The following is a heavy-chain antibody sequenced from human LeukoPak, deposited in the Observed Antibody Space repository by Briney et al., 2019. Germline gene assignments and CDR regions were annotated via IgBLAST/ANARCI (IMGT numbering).Heavy chain of an antibody. D-gene: IGHD3-22*01. CDR1: GFTFSSYA. V-gene: IGHV3-23*01. CDR2: ISGSGGST. J-gene: IGHJ4*02. CDR3: AKVVASYYDSSGPVDY. Sequence: GGSLRLSCAASGFTFSSYAMSWVRQAPKKGLEWVSAISGSGGSTYYADSVKGRFTISRDNSKNTLYLQMNSLRAEDTAVYYCAKVVASYYDSSGPVDYWGQGTLVTVSS.